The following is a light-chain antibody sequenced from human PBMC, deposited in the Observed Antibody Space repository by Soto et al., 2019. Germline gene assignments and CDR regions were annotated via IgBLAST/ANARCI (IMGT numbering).Light chain of an antibody. CDR3: QQYGGSPRVP. CDR1: QSVSSNY. J-gene: IGKJ4*01. CDR2: GAS. V-gene: IGKV3-20*01. Sequence: EIVLTQSPGTLSLSPGERATLSCRASQSVSSNYLAWYQQKPGQAPRLLIYGASSRATGIPDRFSGSGSGTDFTLTISKLEPKDFAVYYCQQYGGSPRVPFGGGTKVEIK.